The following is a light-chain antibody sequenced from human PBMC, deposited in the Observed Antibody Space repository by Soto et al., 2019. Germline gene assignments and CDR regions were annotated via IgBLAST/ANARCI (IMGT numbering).Light chain of an antibody. CDR2: SNN. Sequence: QSVLTQPPSASGTPGQRVSISCSGSSSNIGSHTVKWYQQLPGSAPKLLIYSNNQRPSGVPDRFSGSKSDTSASLDISGLXSEDEADYYCASWDDSLNGHVFGTGTKVTVL. CDR3: ASWDDSLNGHV. J-gene: IGLJ1*01. CDR1: SSNIGSHT. V-gene: IGLV1-44*01.